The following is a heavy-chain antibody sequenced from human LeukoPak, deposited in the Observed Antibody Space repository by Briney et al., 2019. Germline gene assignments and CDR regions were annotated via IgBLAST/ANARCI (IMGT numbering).Heavy chain of an antibody. J-gene: IGHJ6*02. CDR1: EFTFSSYA. CDR2: ISYDGSNE. V-gene: IGHV3-30*18. Sequence: PGGSLRLSCAASEFTFSSYAMHWVRQAPGKGLEWVALISYDGSNEYSADSMKGRFIISRDNSKNTLYLQMNSLRIEDTAVYYCAKDVMLGYSRPSYHYYYGMDVWGQGTTVIVSS. D-gene: IGHD5-12*01. CDR3: AKDVMLGYSRPSYHYYYGMDV.